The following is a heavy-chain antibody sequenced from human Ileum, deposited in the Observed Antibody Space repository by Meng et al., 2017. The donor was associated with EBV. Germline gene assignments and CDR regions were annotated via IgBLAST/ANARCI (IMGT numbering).Heavy chain of an antibody. D-gene: IGHD1-26*01. V-gene: IGHV4-28*01. Sequence: QGQPQESGPGLVKPSDTLSLTCAVSGYSISTTNWWGWIRQPPGKGLEWIGHIYYSGTTYNNPSLKSRVTMSIDPSKNQFSLKLSSVTAVDTAVYYCARNSESGSYIDYWGLGTLVTVSS. CDR3: ARNSESGSYIDY. CDR2: IYYSGTT. J-gene: IGHJ4*02. CDR1: GYSISTTNW.